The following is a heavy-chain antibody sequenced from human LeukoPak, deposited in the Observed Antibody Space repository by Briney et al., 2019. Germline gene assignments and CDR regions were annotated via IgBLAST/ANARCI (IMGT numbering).Heavy chain of an antibody. J-gene: IGHJ4*02. CDR2: TYNSYT. CDR3: ARALAQGGSFDLYYFDS. CDR1: GYTSTTYG. D-gene: IGHD3-9*01. V-gene: IGHV1-18*01. Sequence: PWASVKVSCKASGYTSTTYGISWVRQAPGQGLEWMGWTYNSYTHYAQTLRDRLTMTTDTSTSTSYMELRSLRSDDTAVYYCARALAQGGSFDLYYFDSWGQGSLVTVSS.